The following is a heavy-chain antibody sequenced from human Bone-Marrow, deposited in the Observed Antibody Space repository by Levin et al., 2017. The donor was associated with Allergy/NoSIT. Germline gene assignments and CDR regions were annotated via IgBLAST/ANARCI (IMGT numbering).Heavy chain of an antibody. CDR1: GFTFSSYW. CDR3: ARGGSYSTSSVGY. V-gene: IGHV3-74*01. Sequence: SGESLKISCVASGFTFSSYWMYWVRQGPGEGLVWVSLINSDGSITPYADSVKGRFTISRDNAKNTLYLQMNSLRAEDTAVYYCARGGSYSTSSVGYWGQGTLVTVSS. J-gene: IGHJ4*02. D-gene: IGHD6-6*01. CDR2: INSDGSIT.